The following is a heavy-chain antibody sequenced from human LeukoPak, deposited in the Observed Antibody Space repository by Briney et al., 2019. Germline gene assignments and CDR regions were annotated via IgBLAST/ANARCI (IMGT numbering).Heavy chain of an antibody. J-gene: IGHJ3*01. CDR1: EDTFTNYY. D-gene: IGHD4-23*01. Sequence: ASVKVSCKASEDTFTNYYMHWVRQAPGQGLGWLGIINPNGDRTAYAQNFQGRVTMTRDASTTTFYLELSSLRSEDTAVYFCARDMSTRVTPISYAFDVWGQGTMVIVS. V-gene: IGHV1-46*01. CDR3: ARDMSTRVTPISYAFDV. CDR2: INPNGDRT.